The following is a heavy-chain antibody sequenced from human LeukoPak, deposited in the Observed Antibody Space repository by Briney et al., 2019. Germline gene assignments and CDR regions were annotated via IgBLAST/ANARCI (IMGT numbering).Heavy chain of an antibody. CDR2: ISSRGDDT. CDR3: ARDGPSVGIDY. V-gene: IGHV3-23*01. D-gene: IGHD7-27*01. J-gene: IGHJ4*02. CDR1: GFTFSTLA. Sequence: GGSLRLSCTASGFTFSTLAMSWVRQAPGKGLEWVSSISSRGDDTTYADSVKGRFTISRDNSKNTLYLQMNSLRAEDTAVYYCARDGPSVGIDYWGQGTLVTVSS.